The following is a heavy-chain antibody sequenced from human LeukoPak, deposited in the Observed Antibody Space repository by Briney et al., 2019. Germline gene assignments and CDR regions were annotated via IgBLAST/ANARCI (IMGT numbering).Heavy chain of an antibody. CDR2: ISGSGGST. V-gene: IGHV3-23*01. D-gene: IGHD3-10*01. CDR3: AKDLLLYGELLS. Sequence: GGSLRLSCAASGFMFSNYAMSWVRQAPGKGLEWVSAISGSGGSTYYADSVKGRFTISRDDSKNTLYLQMNSLRAEDTAVYYCAKDLLLYGELLSWGQGTLVTVSS. J-gene: IGHJ5*02. CDR1: GFMFSNYA.